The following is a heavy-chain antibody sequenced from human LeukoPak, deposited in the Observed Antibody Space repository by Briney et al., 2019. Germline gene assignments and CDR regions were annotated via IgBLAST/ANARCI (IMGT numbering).Heavy chain of an antibody. CDR3: ARAITGTTWDAFDI. V-gene: IGHV3-30-3*01. CDR1: GFTFSSYA. J-gene: IGHJ3*02. Sequence: GSLRLSCAASGFTFSSYAMHWVRQAPGKGLEWVAVISYDGSNKYYADSVKGRFTISRDNSKNTLYLQMNSLRAEDTAVYYCARAITGTTWDAFDIWGQGTMVTVSS. CDR2: ISYDGSNK. D-gene: IGHD1-7*01.